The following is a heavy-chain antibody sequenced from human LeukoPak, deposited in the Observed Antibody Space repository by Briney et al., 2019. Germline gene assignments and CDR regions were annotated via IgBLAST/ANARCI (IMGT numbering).Heavy chain of an antibody. CDR3: ARVGDFWRGYYFDY. V-gene: IGHV4-61*02. D-gene: IGHD3-3*01. CDR2: IYTSGST. J-gene: IGHJ4*02. CDR1: GGSISSGSYY. Sequence: SETLSLTCTVSGGSISSGSYYWSWIRQPAGTGLEWIGRIYTSGSTNYNPSLKSRVTISVDTSKTQFSLQLSSVTPADTPVYSCARVGDFWRGYYFDYWGQGTLVTASS.